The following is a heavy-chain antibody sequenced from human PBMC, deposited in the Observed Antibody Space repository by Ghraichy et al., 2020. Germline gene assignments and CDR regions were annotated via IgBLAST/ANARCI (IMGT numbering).Heavy chain of an antibody. Sequence: GGSLRLSCAASGFTITTSAMSWVRQAPGKGLEWVSAISGRAGDTYYADSVKGRFTISRDTSKNTVYLQMNSLRAVDTAVYYCPKDRYSGYPRGFDYWGQGTLVTVSS. CDR3: PKDRYSGYPRGFDY. CDR2: ISGRAGDT. V-gene: IGHV3-23*01. J-gene: IGHJ4*02. CDR1: GFTITTSA. D-gene: IGHD5-12*01.